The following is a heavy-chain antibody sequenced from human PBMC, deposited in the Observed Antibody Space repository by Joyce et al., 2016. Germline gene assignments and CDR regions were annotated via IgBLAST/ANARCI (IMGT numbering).Heavy chain of an antibody. V-gene: IGHV3-7*03. CDR1: GFTFTNSW. Sequence: EVQLVESGGGLVQPGGSLRLSCAASGFTFTNSWMTWVRQAPGKGLEWVNNIKEDGTEKYYLDSVEGRFTISRDNAKNSLYLQMNSLRADDTAVYYCARGRSLDVWGQGTTVTVSS. J-gene: IGHJ6*02. CDR2: IKEDGTEK. CDR3: ARGRSLDV.